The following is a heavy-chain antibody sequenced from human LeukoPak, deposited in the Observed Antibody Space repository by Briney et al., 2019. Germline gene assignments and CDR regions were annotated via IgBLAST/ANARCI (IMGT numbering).Heavy chain of an antibody. CDR1: GFTFSSYA. V-gene: IGHV3-30*04. D-gene: IGHD4-17*01. J-gene: IGHJ6*03. CDR3: ARGGDYEYYYYYYMDV. Sequence: GGSLRLSCAASGFTFSSYAMHWVRQAPGKGLEWVALISYDGGTNKYYADSVKGRFTISRDNSKNTLYLQMNSLRAEDTAVYYCARGGDYEYYYYYYMDVWGKGTTVTVSS. CDR2: ISYDGGTNK.